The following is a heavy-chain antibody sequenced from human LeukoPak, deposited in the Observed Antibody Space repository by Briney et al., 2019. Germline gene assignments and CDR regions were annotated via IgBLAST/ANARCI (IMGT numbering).Heavy chain of an antibody. D-gene: IGHD3-3*01. CDR1: GFTLSNAW. V-gene: IGHV3-15*01. CDR3: TTDLSEWLSMYYFDY. Sequence: GGSLRLSCAASGFTLSNAWMSWVCQAPRKGLEWVGRIKSKTDGGTTDYAAPVKGRFTISRDDSKNTLYLQMNSLKTEDTAVYYCTTDLSEWLSMYYFDYWGQGTLVTVSS. J-gene: IGHJ4*02. CDR2: IKSKTDGGTT.